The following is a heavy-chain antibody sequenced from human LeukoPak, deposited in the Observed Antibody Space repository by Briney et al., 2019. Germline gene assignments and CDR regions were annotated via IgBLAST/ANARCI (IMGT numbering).Heavy chain of an antibody. CDR1: GGTFSSYA. CDR2: IIPIFGTA. CDR3: ARKPALVVPAASSDWFDP. J-gene: IGHJ5*02. V-gene: IGHV1-69*13. D-gene: IGHD2-2*01. Sequence: ASVKVSRKASGGTFSSYAISWVRQAPGQGLEWMGGIIPIFGTANYAQKFQGRVTIIADESTSTAYMELSSLRSEDTAVYYCARKPALVVPAASSDWFDPWGQGTLVTVSS.